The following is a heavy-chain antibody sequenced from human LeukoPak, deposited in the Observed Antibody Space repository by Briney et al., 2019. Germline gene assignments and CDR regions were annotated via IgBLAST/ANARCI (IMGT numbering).Heavy chain of an antibody. CDR2: IYSSGST. CDR3: ARDVEWLPNYYYYYMDV. D-gene: IGHD3-3*01. J-gene: IGHJ6*03. V-gene: IGHV4-61*02. Sequence: SQTLSLTCTVSGGSISSTGHYWSWIRQPAGKGLEWIGRIYSSGSTNYSPSLKSRVTILVGTSKNQFSLKLSSVTAADTAVYYCARDVEWLPNYYYYYMDVWGKGTTVTVSS. CDR1: GGSISSTGHY.